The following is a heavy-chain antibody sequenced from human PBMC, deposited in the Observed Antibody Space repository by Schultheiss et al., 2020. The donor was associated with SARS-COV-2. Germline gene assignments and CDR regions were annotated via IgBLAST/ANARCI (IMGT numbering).Heavy chain of an antibody. CDR2: ISYDGSNK. CDR3: ASAVGITMVRGVIEDY. V-gene: IGHV3-30*04. CDR1: GFTFSSYA. D-gene: IGHD3-10*01. J-gene: IGHJ4*02. Sequence: GGSLRLSCAASGFTFSSYAMHWVRQAPGKRLEWVAVISYDGSNKYYADSVKGRFTISRDNAKNSLYLQMNSLRAEDTAVYYCASAVGITMVRGVIEDYWGQGTLVTVSS.